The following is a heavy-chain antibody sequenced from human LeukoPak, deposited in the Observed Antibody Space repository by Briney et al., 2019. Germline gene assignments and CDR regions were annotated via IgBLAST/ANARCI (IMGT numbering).Heavy chain of an antibody. CDR2: INPSGGST. D-gene: IGHD3-3*01. CDR1: GYTFTSYY. V-gene: IGHV1-46*01. Sequence: ASVKVSCKASGYTFTSYYMHWVRQAPGQGLEWMGIINPSGGSTSYAQKFQGRVTMTRGTSTSTVYMELSSLRSEDTAVYYCARDIMGLYDFWSGYSNHFDYWGQGTLVTVSS. CDR3: ARDIMGLYDFWSGYSNHFDY. J-gene: IGHJ4*02.